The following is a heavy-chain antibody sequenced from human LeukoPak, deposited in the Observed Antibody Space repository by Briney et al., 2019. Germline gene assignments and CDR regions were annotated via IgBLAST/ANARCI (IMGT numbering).Heavy chain of an antibody. V-gene: IGHV4-34*01. CDR1: GGSFSGYY. J-gene: IGHJ5*02. CDR2: IHRSGST. D-gene: IGHD3-10*01. Sequence: SETLSLTCAVYGGSFSGYYWSWIRQPPGKGLEWIGEIHRSGSTNYNPSLKSRVTISLDTSKNQFSLKLNSVTAADTAVYYCARGLGSGSYYGSWGQGTLVTVSS. CDR3: ARGLGSGSYYGS.